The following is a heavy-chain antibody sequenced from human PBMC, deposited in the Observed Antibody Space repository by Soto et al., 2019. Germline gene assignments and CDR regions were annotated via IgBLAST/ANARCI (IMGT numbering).Heavy chain of an antibody. V-gene: IGHV3-74*01. D-gene: IGHD3-10*01. CDR1: GFTFTSYW. CDR3: TRDHYHGSGYNSFDP. J-gene: IGHJ5*02. CDR2: INIDGSST. Sequence: EVHLVESGGGLVQPGGSLRLSCAASGFTFTSYWMHWVRQVPGMGLVWVSRINIDGSSTSYADSVKGRFTISRDNAKNMLHLQMNSLRVEDTAVYFCTRDHYHGSGYNSFDPWGQGTLVTVSS.